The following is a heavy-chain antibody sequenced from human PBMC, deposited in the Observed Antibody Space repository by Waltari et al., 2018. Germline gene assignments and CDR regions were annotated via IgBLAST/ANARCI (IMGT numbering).Heavy chain of an antibody. CDR2: INPSNGQT. V-gene: IGHV1-18*03. CDR1: GYLFINYG. D-gene: IGHD2-2*01. Sequence: QVQLLQSGPEVNNPGSSVKVYCKSSGYLFINYGLSCVQQAPGQGFQYMGWINPSNGQTDYKQQFQGRLTMTTDTSTTAAYMELTGLRSDDMAIYYCSRVGLYSTSWNGRASGHWGQGTRVIVSS. J-gene: IGHJ4*02. CDR3: SRVGLYSTSWNGRASGH.